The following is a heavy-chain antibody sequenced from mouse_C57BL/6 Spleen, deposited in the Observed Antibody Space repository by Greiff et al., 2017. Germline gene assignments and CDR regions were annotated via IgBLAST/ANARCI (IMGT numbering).Heavy chain of an antibody. J-gene: IGHJ1*03. V-gene: IGHV3-6*01. Sequence: ESGPGLVKPSQSLSLTCSVTGYSITSGYYWNWIRQFPGNKLEWMGYISYDGSNNYNPSLKNRISITRDTSKNQFFLKLNSVTTEDTATYYCARRGFITTVEGYFDVWGTGTTVTVSS. CDR3: ARRGFITTVEGYFDV. D-gene: IGHD1-1*01. CDR2: ISYDGSN. CDR1: GYSITSGYY.